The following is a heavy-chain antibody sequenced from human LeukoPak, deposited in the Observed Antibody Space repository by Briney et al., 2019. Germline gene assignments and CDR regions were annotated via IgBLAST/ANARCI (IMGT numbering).Heavy chain of an antibody. CDR2: IIPIFGTA. CDR3: ARDAGRGYSYDY. CDR1: GCNFSSYA. D-gene: IGHD5-18*01. Sequence: SVKVSCKASGCNFSSYAISWVRQAPGQGLEWMGGIIPIFGTANYAQKFQGRVTITADESTSTAYMELSRLRSDDTAVYYCARDAGRGYSYDYWGQGTLVTVSS. V-gene: IGHV1-69*01. J-gene: IGHJ4*02.